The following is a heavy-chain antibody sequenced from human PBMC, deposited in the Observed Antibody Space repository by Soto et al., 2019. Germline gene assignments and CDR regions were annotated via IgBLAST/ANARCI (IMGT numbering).Heavy chain of an antibody. D-gene: IGHD3-22*01. CDR3: ARWVKYYYDSSGYYFDY. CDR2: IIPIFGTA. Sequence: GASVKVSCKASGGTFSSYAISWVRQAPGQGLEWMGGIIPIFGTANYAQKFQGRVTITADESTSTAYMELSSLRSEDTAVYYCARWVKYYYDSSGYYFDYWGQGTLVTVSS. CDR1: GGTFSSYA. J-gene: IGHJ4*02. V-gene: IGHV1-69*13.